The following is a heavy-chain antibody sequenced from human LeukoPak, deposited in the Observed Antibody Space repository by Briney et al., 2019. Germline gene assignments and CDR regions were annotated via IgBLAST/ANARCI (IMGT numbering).Heavy chain of an antibody. V-gene: IGHV3-23*01. J-gene: IGHJ4*02. CDR2: ISGSGGST. D-gene: IGHD3-10*01. CDR1: GFTFSSYA. Sequence: GGSLRLSCAASGFTFSSYAMSWVRQAPGKGLEWVSAISGSGGSTYYADSVKGRFTISKDNSKNTLYLQMNSLRAEDTAVYYCAKDLKVRGVNSADYWAREPWSPSPQ. CDR3: AKDLKVRGVNSADY.